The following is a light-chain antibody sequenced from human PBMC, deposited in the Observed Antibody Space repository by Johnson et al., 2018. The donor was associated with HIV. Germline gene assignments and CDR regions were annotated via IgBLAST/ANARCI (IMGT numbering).Light chain of an antibody. J-gene: IGLJ1*01. CDR3: GTWDSSLRGV. Sequence: QSVLTQPPSVSAAPGQKVTISCSGSSSYIGNNYVSWYQQLPGTAPKLLIYENNKRPSGIPDRFSGSKSGTSATLGITGLQTGDEADYYCGTWDSSLRGVFGTGTKVTVL. CDR2: ENN. CDR1: SSYIGNNY. V-gene: IGLV1-51*02.